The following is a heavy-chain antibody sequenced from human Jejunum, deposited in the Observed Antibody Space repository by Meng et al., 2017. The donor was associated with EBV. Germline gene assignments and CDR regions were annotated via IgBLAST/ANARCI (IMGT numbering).Heavy chain of an antibody. CDR2: LYYAGKA. Sequence: QPQKSGPGLVKPSETLSLPCSVSGDSVTGYNYWTWIRQPPGKGLEWIGNLYYAGKAIYKPSLQSRVTISVDTSKNQISLKVTSVTAADTAIYYCARGRGYDYGDSWGQGTLVTVSS. V-gene: IGHV4-61*01. CDR1: GDSVTGYNY. J-gene: IGHJ5*02. D-gene: IGHD5-12*01. CDR3: ARGRGYDYGDS.